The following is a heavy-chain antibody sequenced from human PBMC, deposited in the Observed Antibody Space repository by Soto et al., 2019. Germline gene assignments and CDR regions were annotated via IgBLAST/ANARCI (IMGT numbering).Heavy chain of an antibody. D-gene: IGHD3-3*01. J-gene: IGHJ3*02. CDR3: ARSNYDFWSGYQARVNAFDI. CDR2: IYYSGST. Sequence: QPPGKGLEWIGYIYYSGSTNYNPSLKSRVTISVDTSKNQFSLKLSSVTAADTAVYYCARSNYDFWSGYQARVNAFDIWGQGTMVTVPS. V-gene: IGHV4-59*08.